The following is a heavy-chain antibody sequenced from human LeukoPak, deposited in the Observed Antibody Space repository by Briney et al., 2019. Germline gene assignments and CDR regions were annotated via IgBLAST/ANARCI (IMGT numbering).Heavy chain of an antibody. CDR2: IYYSGST. V-gene: IGHV4-59*01. J-gene: IGHJ1*01. Sequence: TSETLSLTCTVSGRSISSYYWSWIRQPPGKGLEWIGCIYYSGSTNYNPSLKSRVTISVDTAKNQFSLKLSSVTAADTAVYYCARAVPVGWYVGFSFQHWGKGTLVTVSS. CDR1: GRSISSYY. D-gene: IGHD6-19*01. CDR3: ARAVPVGWYVGFSFQH.